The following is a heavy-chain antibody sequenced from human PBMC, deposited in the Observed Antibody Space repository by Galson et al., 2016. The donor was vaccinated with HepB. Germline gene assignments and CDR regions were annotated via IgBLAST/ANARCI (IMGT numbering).Heavy chain of an antibody. CDR3: GRELGS. Sequence: SETLSLTCTVSGDSITSATWWSWVRQPPGKGLEWIGEISLAGDTNYAPSLKSRLTMSLDTSKNQFSLELGSVTAADTAIYYCGRELGSWGQGTLVTV. J-gene: IGHJ4*02. CDR2: ISLAGDT. CDR1: GDSITSATW. D-gene: IGHD3-16*01. V-gene: IGHV4-4*02.